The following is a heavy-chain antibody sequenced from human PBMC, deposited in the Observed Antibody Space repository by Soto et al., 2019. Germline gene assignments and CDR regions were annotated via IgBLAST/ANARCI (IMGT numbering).Heavy chain of an antibody. CDR1: GASITSSSY. J-gene: IGHJ4*02. D-gene: IGHD2-8*02. Sequence: QVQLQESGPGLMKPSETLSLTCTVSGASITSSSYWSWIRQPAGKGLEWIGRFSLSGTTNYNPSLRGRVTMSADVSQNQFSLRLTSVTAADTALYYCARGMTPPGAPAWYYFDSWGQGTLVTVSS. V-gene: IGHV4-4*07. CDR2: FSLSGTT. CDR3: ARGMTPPGAPAWYYFDS.